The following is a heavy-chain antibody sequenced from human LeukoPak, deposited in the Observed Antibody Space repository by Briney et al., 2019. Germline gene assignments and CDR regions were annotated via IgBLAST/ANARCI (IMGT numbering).Heavy chain of an antibody. CDR1: GFTFSSYG. CDR2: ISYDGSNK. J-gene: IGHJ4*02. V-gene: IGHV3-30*03. Sequence: PGGSLRLSCAASGFTFSSYGMHWVRQAPGKGLEWVAVISYDGSNKYYADSVKGRFTISRDNSKNTLYLQMNSLRAEDTAVYYCARSVEGSFDYWGQGTLVTVSS. D-gene: IGHD3-3*01. CDR3: ARSVEGSFDY.